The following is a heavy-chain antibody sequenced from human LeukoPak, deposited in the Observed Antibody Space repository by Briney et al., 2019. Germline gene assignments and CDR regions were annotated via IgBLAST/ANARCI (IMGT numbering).Heavy chain of an antibody. CDR2: INHSGST. D-gene: IGHD3-10*01. CDR3: ARARGDYGMDV. V-gene: IGHV4-34*01. Sequence: SETLSLTCAVYGGSFSGYYWSWIRQPPGKGLEWIGEINHSGSTNYNPSLKSRVTISVDTSKNQFFLKLSSVTAADTAVYYCARARGDYGMDVWGKGTTVTVSS. CDR1: GGSFSGYY. J-gene: IGHJ6*04.